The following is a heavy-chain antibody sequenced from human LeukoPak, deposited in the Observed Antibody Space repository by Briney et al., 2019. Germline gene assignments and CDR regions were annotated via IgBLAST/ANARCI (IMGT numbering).Heavy chain of an antibody. CDR1: GGSISSSSYY. CDR3: ARGGYYYGSGSYGSLDI. J-gene: IGHJ3*02. V-gene: IGHV4-39*07. CDR2: IYYSGST. D-gene: IGHD3-10*01. Sequence: SETLSLTCTVSGGSISSSSYYWGWIRQPPGKGLEWIGSIYYSGSTYYNPSLKSRVTISVDTSKNQFSLKLSSVTAADTAVYYCARGGYYYGSGSYGSLDIWGQGTMVTVSS.